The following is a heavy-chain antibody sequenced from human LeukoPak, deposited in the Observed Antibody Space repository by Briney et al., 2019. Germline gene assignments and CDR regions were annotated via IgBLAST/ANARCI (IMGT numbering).Heavy chain of an antibody. CDR1: GYTFTSYD. CDR2: MNPNSGNT. D-gene: IGHD1-1*01. Sequence: ASVKVSCKASGYTFTSYDINWVRQATGQGLEWMGWMNPNSGNTGYAQKFQGRVTMTRNTSISTAYMELSSLRSEDTAVYYCARGRKVGTTLVVLPLIGWGQGTLVTVSS. V-gene: IGHV1-8*01. J-gene: IGHJ4*02. CDR3: ARGRKVGTTLVVLPLIG.